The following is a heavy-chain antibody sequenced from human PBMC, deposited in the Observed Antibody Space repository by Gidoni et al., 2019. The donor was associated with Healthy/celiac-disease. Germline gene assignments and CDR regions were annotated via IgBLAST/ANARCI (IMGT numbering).Heavy chain of an antibody. D-gene: IGHD4-17*01. V-gene: IGHV1-69*01. CDR3: ASQTTVYYDYGMDV. CDR2: IIPIFGTA. Sequence: QVQLVQSGAEVKKPGSSVKVFCKASGGTSSSYPISWVRQAPGQGLEGMGGIIPIFGTANYAQKFQGRVTVTADESTSTAYMELSSLRSEDTAVYYCASQTTVYYDYGMDVWGQGTTVTVSS. CDR1: GGTSSSYP. J-gene: IGHJ6*02.